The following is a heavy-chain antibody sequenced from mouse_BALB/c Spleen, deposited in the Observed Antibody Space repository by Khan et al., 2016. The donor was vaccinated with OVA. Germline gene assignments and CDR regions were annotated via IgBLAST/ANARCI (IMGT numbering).Heavy chain of an antibody. D-gene: IGHD1-1*02. CDR3: ARGGWRAMDY. J-gene: IGHJ4*01. V-gene: IGHV9-3-1*01. Sequence: QIQLVQSGPELKKPGETVEISCKASGYTFTNYGVNWVNQAPGKGLKWMGWINTCAGEPTNVDDLKGRFAFSLETSASTAYLQINNLTNDDSATYCCARGGWRAMDYWGQGTSVTVSS. CDR1: GYTFTNYG. CDR2: INTCAGEP.